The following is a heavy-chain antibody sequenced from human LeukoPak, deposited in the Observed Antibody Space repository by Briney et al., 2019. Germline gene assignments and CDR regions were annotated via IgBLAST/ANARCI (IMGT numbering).Heavy chain of an antibody. V-gene: IGHV5-51*01. D-gene: IGHD6-6*01. CDR1: GYNFTTYW. Sequence: GESLKISCKGSGYNFTTYWIGWVRQMPGKGLEWMGIIYPGDSDTRYSPSFQGQVTISADKSISTAYLQWSSLKASDTAMYYCARHKLAYSSSSGFDYWGQGTLVTVSS. CDR3: ARHKLAYSSSSGFDY. CDR2: IYPGDSDT. J-gene: IGHJ4*02.